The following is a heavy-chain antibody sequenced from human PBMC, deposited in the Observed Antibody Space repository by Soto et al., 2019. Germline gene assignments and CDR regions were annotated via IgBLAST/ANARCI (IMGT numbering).Heavy chain of an antibody. Sequence: PSETLSLTCSASGDSISSSTYYWGWMRQPPGKGLEWIASFYYNGNTYYNPSLKSRVTIFADTSKNQFSLKLSSVTAADTAVYFCATLRGLGVVSPYFDYWGQGLMVT. CDR1: GDSISSSTYY. CDR3: ATLRGLGVVSPYFDY. J-gene: IGHJ4*02. CDR2: FYYNGNT. D-gene: IGHD3-10*01. V-gene: IGHV4-39*01.